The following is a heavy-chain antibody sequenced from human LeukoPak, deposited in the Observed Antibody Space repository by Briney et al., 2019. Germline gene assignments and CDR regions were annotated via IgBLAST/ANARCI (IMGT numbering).Heavy chain of an antibody. J-gene: IGHJ4*02. D-gene: IGHD3-22*01. Sequence: ASVKVSCKASGGTFSSYAISWVRQAPGQGLEWMGGIIPIFGTANYAQKFQGRVTITADESTSTAYMELSSLRSEDTAVYYCARDRGGYYYDSSGYYYFDYWGQGTLVTVSS. CDR1: GGTFSSYA. V-gene: IGHV1-69*13. CDR2: IIPIFGTA. CDR3: ARDRGGYYYDSSGYYYFDY.